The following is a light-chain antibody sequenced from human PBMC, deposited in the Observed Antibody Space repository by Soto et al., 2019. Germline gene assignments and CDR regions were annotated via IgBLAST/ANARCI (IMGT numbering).Light chain of an antibody. CDR3: HQYGGSPQT. Sequence: EIVLTQSPGTLSLSPGERATLSCRASQSESNYLAWCQRKPGQAPRLLIYGASSRATGIPDRFSGSGSGTDFTLTISRLEPEDFAVYYCHQYGGSPQTFGQGTKV. CDR1: QSESNY. J-gene: IGKJ1*01. V-gene: IGKV3-20*01. CDR2: GAS.